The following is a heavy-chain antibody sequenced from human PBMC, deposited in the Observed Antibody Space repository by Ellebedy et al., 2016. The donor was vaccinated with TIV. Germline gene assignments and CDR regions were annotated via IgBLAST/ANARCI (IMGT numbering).Heavy chain of an antibody. J-gene: IGHJ4*02. CDR2: IRNSDSAI. V-gene: IGHV3-48*01. CDR3: ARDADFAFDY. Sequence: GESLKISCAASGFTFRSYSMNWVRQAPGKGLEWVSYIRNSDSAIFYADSVKGRFTISSDIAKNSLYLQMNSLRAEDTAVYYCARDADFAFDYWGQGTLVTVSS. CDR1: GFTFRSYS.